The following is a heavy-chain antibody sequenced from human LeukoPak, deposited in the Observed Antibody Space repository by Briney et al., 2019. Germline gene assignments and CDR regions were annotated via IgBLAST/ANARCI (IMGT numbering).Heavy chain of an antibody. CDR1: GCTFGSNG. J-gene: IGHJ4*02. Sequence: GGSLRLTCAASGCTFGSNGLSWVRCAPAQGLEGVVSNTGSGATYYADYVKSRFTIARDISKNTPYLQTDSRSAEDTAVYFGTKGTRSFDSWGQGTLVTVSS. V-gene: IGHV3-23*01. CDR3: TKGTRSFDS. CDR2: NTGSGAT.